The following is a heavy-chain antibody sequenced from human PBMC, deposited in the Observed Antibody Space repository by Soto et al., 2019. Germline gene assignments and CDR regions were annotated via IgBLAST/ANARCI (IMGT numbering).Heavy chain of an antibody. Sequence: GGSLRLSCAASGFTFSSYGMHWVRQAPGKGLEWVAVIWYDGSNKYYADSVKGRFTISRDNSKNTLYLQMNSLRAEDTAVYYCARIPRTYSSGWYDWGQGTLVTVSS. CDR3: ARIPRTYSSGWYD. CDR2: IWYDGSNK. D-gene: IGHD6-19*01. CDR1: GFTFSSYG. J-gene: IGHJ4*02. V-gene: IGHV3-33*01.